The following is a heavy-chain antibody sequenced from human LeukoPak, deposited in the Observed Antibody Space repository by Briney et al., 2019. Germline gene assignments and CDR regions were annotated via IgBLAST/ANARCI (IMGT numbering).Heavy chain of an antibody. CDR1: GFTFSKYW. CDR2: INTDGTVT. V-gene: IGHV3-74*01. D-gene: IGHD6-19*01. Sequence: PGGSLRLSCAASGFTFSKYWMLWVRQASGKGLESVSRINTDGTVTTYADSVKGRFTVSRDNADNTMFMQMNSVTDEDTAVYYCATKQWLAPPPDSWGQGTPVTVSS. CDR3: ATKQWLAPPPDS. J-gene: IGHJ4*02.